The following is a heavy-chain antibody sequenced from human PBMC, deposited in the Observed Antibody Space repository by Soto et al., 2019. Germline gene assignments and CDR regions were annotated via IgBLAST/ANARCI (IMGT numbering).Heavy chain of an antibody. D-gene: IGHD2-15*01. CDR2: IIIAGGGT. CDR3: AAELYSGGRCCSFDI. V-gene: IGHV1-58*01. CDR1: GFAVINSA. Sequence: QMQVVQSGPEVRRPGTSVRVPCKTSGFAVINSAVQWVRQARGQRLEWLGYIIIAGGGTKYAQNRHARLTITRDVSTSIAYKDLSGLTPADTATYYCAAELYSGGRCCSFDIWGQGTSVTVSS. J-gene: IGHJ3*02.